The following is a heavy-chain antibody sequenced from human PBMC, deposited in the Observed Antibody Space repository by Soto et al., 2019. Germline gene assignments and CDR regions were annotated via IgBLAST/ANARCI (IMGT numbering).Heavy chain of an antibody. CDR2: IDWDDDK. V-gene: IGHV2-70*11. CDR3: ARTYYYDSSDYWSSDF. J-gene: IGHJ4*02. Sequence: SGPTLVNPTQTLTLTCTFPGFSLSTRGMCVSWIRQPPGKALEWLARIDWDDDKYYTTSLKTRLTISKDTSKNQVVLTMTNMDPVDTATYYCARTYYYDSSDYWSSDFWGQGTLVTVSS. D-gene: IGHD3-22*01. CDR1: GFSLSTRGMC.